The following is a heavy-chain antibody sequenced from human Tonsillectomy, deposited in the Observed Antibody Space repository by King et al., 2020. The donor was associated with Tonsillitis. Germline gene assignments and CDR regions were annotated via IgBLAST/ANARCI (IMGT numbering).Heavy chain of an antibody. D-gene: IGHD1-26*01. CDR1: GGSISNSDHY. CDR3: ARYVSGSFDY. J-gene: IGHJ4*02. CDR2: MYYSGTI. V-gene: IGHV4-39*01. Sequence: LQLQESGPGVVKPSETLSLTCAVSGGSISNSDHYWAWIRQPPGKGLEWIGYMYYSGTIFYNPSLKRRITISGGTSENRFSLKLSSVTAADTAVYFCARYVSGSFDYWGQGALVTVSS.